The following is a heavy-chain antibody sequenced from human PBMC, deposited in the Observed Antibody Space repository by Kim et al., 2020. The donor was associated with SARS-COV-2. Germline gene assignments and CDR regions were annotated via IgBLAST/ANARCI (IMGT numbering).Heavy chain of an antibody. CDR3: AKGTDSSGYHGGFDAFDI. D-gene: IGHD3-22*01. Sequence: GGSLRLSCAASGFTFSSYAMSWVRQAPGKGLEWVSAISGSGGSTYYADSVKGRFTISRDNSKNTLYLQMNSLRAEDTAVYYCAKGTDSSGYHGGFDAFDIWGQGTMVTVSS. CDR1: GFTFSSYA. CDR2: ISGSGGST. V-gene: IGHV3-23*01. J-gene: IGHJ3*02.